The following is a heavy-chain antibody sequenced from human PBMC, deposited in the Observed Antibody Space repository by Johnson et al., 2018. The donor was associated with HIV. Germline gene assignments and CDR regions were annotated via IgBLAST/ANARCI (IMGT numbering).Heavy chain of an antibody. CDR3: ARDRAFDI. V-gene: IGHV3-48*01. J-gene: IGHJ3*02. Sequence: VQLVESGGGLVQPGGSLRLSCAASGFTFSSYSMNWVRQAPEKGLEWVSYISSSSSTLYYADSVKGRFTISRDNAKNSLYLQMNSLRAEDTAVYYCARDRAFDIWGQGTMVTVSS. CDR1: GFTFSSYS. CDR2: ISSSSSTL.